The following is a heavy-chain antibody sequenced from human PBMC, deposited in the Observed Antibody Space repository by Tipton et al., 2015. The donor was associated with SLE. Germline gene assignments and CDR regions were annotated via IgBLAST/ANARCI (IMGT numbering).Heavy chain of an antibody. J-gene: IGHJ5*02. V-gene: IGHV4-39*07. CDR1: GGSISSHY. CDR3: ASIASRFFDP. CDR2: IYYSGST. D-gene: IGHD3-3*01. Sequence: TLSLTCTVSGGSISSHYWGWIRQPPGKGLEWIGSIYYSGSTYYNPSLKSRVTISVDTSKNQFSLKLSSVTAADTAVYYCASIASRFFDPWGQGTLVTVSS.